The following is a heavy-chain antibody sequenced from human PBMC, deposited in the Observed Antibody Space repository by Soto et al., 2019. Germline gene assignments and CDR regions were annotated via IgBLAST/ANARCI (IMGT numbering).Heavy chain of an antibody. CDR3: ARGPAYYNILNGYYRSDYFDY. V-gene: IGHV3-30-3*01. Sequence: PGGSLRLSCVASGFTFSSYGMHWVRQAPGKGLEWVAFISYDGNNKYYADSVKGRFTISRDHSKNTLFLQMNSLRAEDTAVYYCARGPAYYNILNGYYRSDYFDYWGQGALVTVSS. CDR1: GFTFSSYG. D-gene: IGHD3-9*01. J-gene: IGHJ4*02. CDR2: ISYDGNNK.